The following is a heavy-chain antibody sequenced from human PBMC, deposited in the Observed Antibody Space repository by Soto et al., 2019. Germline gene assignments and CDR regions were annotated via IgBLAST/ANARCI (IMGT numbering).Heavy chain of an antibody. V-gene: IGHV3-23*01. J-gene: IGHJ4*02. D-gene: IGHD1-1*01. CDR2: VSGGSGVT. CDR3: AKWNGYGDY. CDR1: GFSFSTYG. Sequence: EVQLLESGGGLVQPGGSLRLSCAVSGFSFSTYGVTWVRQAPGKGLEWVSGVSGGSGVTHYADSVKGRFTITGDNSKNTVYLHMNNLRVEDTAVYYCAKWNGYGDYRGQGTLVTVSS.